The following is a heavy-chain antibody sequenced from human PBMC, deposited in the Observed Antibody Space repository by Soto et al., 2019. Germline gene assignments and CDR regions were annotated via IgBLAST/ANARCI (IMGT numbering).Heavy chain of an antibody. D-gene: IGHD4-17*01. CDR1: GFTFSSYG. J-gene: IGHJ3*02. V-gene: IGHV3-33*01. Sequence: PGGSLRLSCAASGFTFSSYGMHWVRQAPGKGLEWVAVIWYDGSNKYYADSVKGRFTISRDNSKNTLYLQMNSLRAEDTAVYYCAIDDHGDYGGAFDIWGQGTMVTVSS. CDR3: AIDDHGDYGGAFDI. CDR2: IWYDGSNK.